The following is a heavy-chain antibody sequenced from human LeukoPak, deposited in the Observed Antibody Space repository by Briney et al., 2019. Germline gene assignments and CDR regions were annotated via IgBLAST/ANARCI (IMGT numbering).Heavy chain of an antibody. Sequence: SETLSLTCTVSGGSISSGGYYWSWIRQPPGKGLEWIGYIYYSGSTNYNPSLKSRVTISVDTSKNQFSLKLSSVTAADTAVYYCAREGGDFLFDYWGQGTLVTVSS. D-gene: IGHD2-21*02. CDR1: GGSISSGGYY. J-gene: IGHJ4*02. CDR2: IYYSGST. V-gene: IGHV4-61*08. CDR3: AREGGDFLFDY.